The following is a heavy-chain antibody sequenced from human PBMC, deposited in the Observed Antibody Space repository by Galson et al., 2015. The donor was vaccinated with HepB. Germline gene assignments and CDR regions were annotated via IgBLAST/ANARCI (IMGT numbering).Heavy chain of an antibody. V-gene: IGHV1-2*06. CDR3: ARPQFYYYDSSGTDAFDI. CDR2: INPNSGGT. Sequence: SVKVSCKASGYTFTGYYMHWVRQAPGQGLEWMGRINPNSGGTNYAQKFQGRVTITRDTSISTAYMELSRLRSDDTAVYYCARPQFYYYDSSGTDAFDIWGQGTMVTVSS. J-gene: IGHJ3*02. CDR1: GYTFTGYY. D-gene: IGHD3-22*01.